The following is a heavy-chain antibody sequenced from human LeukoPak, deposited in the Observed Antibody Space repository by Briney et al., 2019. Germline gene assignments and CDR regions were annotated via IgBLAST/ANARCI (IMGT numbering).Heavy chain of an antibody. J-gene: IGHJ4*02. V-gene: IGHV3-23*01. Sequence: PGGSLRLSCAASGFTFSSYAMSWVRQAPGKGLEWVSAISGSGGSTYYADSVKGRFTISRDNSKNTLYLQMNSLRAEDTAVYYCARDSDFWSGWVVFDYWGQGTLVTVSS. CDR3: ARDSDFWSGWVVFDY. D-gene: IGHD3-3*01. CDR2: ISGSGGST. CDR1: GFTFSSYA.